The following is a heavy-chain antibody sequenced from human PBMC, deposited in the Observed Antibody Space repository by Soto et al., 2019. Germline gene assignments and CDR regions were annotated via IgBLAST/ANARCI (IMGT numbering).Heavy chain of an antibody. V-gene: IGHV1-69*01. CDR1: GGTFSSYA. CDR3: ASFEEYYGMDV. J-gene: IGHJ6*02. D-gene: IGHD3-9*01. Sequence: QVQLVQSGAEVKKPGSSVKVSCKASGGTFSSYATSWVRQAPGQGLEWMGGIIPIFGTANYAQKFLGRVTITADESTSTAYMELSSLRSEDTAVYYCASFEEYYGMDVWGQGTTVTVSS. CDR2: IIPIFGTA.